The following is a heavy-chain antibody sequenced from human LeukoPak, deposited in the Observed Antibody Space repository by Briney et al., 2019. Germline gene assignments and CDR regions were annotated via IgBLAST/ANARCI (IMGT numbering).Heavy chain of an antibody. CDR3: ARRSYGSGSRHNWFGP. V-gene: IGHV4-30-4*01. J-gene: IGHJ5*02. CDR1: GGSISSGDYY. Sequence: SETLSLTCTVSGGSISSGDYYWSWIRQPPGKGLEWIGYIYYSGSTYYNPSLKSRVTISVDTSKNQFSLKLSSVTAADTAVYYCARRSYGSGSRHNWFGPWGQGTLVTVSS. CDR2: IYYSGST. D-gene: IGHD3-10*01.